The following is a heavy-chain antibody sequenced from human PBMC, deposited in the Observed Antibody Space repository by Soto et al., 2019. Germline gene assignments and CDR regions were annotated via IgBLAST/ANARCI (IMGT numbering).Heavy chain of an antibody. CDR2: MNPNSGNT. CDR1: GYTFTSYD. CDR3: ARGLPPHSLTYVFWSGWLLYYCYGMDV. Sequence: ASVKVSCKASGYTFTSYDINWVRQATGQGLEWMGWMNPNSGNTGYAQKFQGRVTMTRNTSISTAYMELSSLRSEDTAVYYCARGLPPHSLTYVFWSGWLLYYCYGMDVWGQGTTVTVSS. V-gene: IGHV1-8*01. J-gene: IGHJ6*02. D-gene: IGHD3-3*01.